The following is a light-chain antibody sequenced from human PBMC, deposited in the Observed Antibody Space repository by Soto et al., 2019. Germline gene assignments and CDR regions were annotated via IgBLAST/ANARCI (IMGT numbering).Light chain of an antibody. J-gene: IGLJ2*01. CDR2: EVS. CDR1: SSDVGGHNY. CDR3: SSYAGSNHVV. V-gene: IGLV2-8*01. Sequence: QSALTQPPSASGSPGQSVTISCTGTSSDVGGHNYVSWYQQHPGKAPKLMIYEVSKRPSGVPDRFSGSKSGNTASLTVSGLQAEDEADYYCSSYAGSNHVVFGGGTQLTVL.